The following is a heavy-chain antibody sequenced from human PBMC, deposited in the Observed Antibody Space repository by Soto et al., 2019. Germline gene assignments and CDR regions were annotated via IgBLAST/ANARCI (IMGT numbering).Heavy chain of an antibody. Sequence: QVQLQESGPGLVKPSGTLSLTGAVSGDSITSSNWWSWVRQPPGKVLEWIGEIYHSGSTNYNPSLKSPVTGSVDIVETHLSLRLATVTASDTVRYSCARVAYSSGGHPSAAFDMWGQGTMVTVSS. CDR2: IYHSGST. CDR1: GDSITSSNW. J-gene: IGHJ3*02. V-gene: IGHV4-4*01. D-gene: IGHD3-22*01. CDR3: ARVAYSSGGHPSAAFDM.